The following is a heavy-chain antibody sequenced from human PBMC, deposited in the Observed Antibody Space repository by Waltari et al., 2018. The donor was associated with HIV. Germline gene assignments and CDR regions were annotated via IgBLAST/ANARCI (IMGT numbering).Heavy chain of an antibody. D-gene: IGHD6-19*01. CDR2: IYQSGST. V-gene: IGHV4-4*02. J-gene: IGHJ4*02. CDR3: ARGGAQHLAEHFDY. CDR1: GGSISSANW. Sequence: QVQLQESGPGLVKPSGTLSLTCAVSGGSISSANWWSWVRRSPGKGLEWIGEIYQSGSTNYNPSLKSRVTISVDKSKSQFSLKLSSVTAADTALYYCARGGAQHLAEHFDYWGQGTLVTVSS.